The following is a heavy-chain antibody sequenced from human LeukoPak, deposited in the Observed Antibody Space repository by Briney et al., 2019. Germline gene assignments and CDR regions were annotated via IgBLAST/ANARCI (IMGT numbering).Heavy chain of an antibody. Sequence: GGSLRLSCAASGFTFSSYGMPWVRQAPGKGLEWVAVISYDGSNKYYADSVKGRFTISRDNSKNTLYLQMNSLRAEDTAVYYCAKDLDAVYFDYWGQGTLVTVSS. D-gene: IGHD6-19*01. V-gene: IGHV3-30*18. J-gene: IGHJ4*02. CDR3: AKDLDAVYFDY. CDR1: GFTFSSYG. CDR2: ISYDGSNK.